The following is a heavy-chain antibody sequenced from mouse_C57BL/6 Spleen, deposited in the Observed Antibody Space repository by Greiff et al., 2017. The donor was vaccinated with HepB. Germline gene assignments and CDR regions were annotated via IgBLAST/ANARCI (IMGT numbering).Heavy chain of an antibody. CDR2: IRNKANGYTT. J-gene: IGHJ1*03. V-gene: IGHV7-3*01. D-gene: IGHD2-5*01. CDR1: GFTFTDYY. Sequence: EVKLMESGGGLVQPGGSLSLSCAASGFTFTDYYMSWVRQPPGKALEWLGFIRNKANGYTTEYSASVKGRFTNSRDNSQSILYLQMNALRAEDSATYYCARPYSTWYFDVWGTGTTVTVSS. CDR3: ARPYSTWYFDV.